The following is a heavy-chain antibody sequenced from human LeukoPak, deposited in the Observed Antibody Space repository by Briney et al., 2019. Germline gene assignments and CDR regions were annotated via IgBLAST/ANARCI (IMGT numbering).Heavy chain of an antibody. Sequence: WASVKVSCKASGGTFSSYAISWVRQAPGQGLEWMGWISAYNGNTNYAQKLQGRVTMTTDTSTSTAYMELRSLRSDDTAVYYCARDWSPNDSSWGQGTLVTVSS. CDR3: ARDWSPNDSS. CDR2: ISAYNGNT. J-gene: IGHJ5*02. CDR1: GGTFSSYA. D-gene: IGHD3-22*01. V-gene: IGHV1-18*01.